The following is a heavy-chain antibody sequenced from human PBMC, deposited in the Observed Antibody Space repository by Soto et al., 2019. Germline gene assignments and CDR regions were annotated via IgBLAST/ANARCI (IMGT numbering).Heavy chain of an antibody. D-gene: IGHD5-18*01. CDR3: ARGHRGLWLPLRWFDP. J-gene: IGHJ5*02. CDR2: INHSGST. CDR1: GGSFSGYY. Sequence: QVQLQQWGAGLLKPSETLSLTCAVYGGSFSGYYWSWIRQPPGKGLEWIGEINHSGSTNYNPSLKSRVTISVDTSKNQFSLKLSSVTAADTAVYYCARGHRGLWLPLRWFDPWGQGTLVTVSS. V-gene: IGHV4-34*01.